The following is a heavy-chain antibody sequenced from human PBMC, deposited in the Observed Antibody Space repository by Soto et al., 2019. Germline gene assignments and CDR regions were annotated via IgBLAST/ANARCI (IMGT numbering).Heavy chain of an antibody. CDR3: ARGLYGSGSYPSRWFDP. D-gene: IGHD3-10*01. V-gene: IGHV4-59*02. Sequence: SETLSLTCTVSGGSVSSYYWSWIRQPPGKGLEWIGYIYYSGSTNYNPSLESRVTISVDTSKNQFSLKLSSVTAADTAVYYCARGLYGSGSYPSRWFDPWGQGTLVTVS. J-gene: IGHJ5*02. CDR2: IYYSGST. CDR1: GGSVSSYY.